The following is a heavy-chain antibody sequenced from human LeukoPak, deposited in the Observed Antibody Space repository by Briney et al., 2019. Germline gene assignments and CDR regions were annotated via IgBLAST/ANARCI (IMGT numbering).Heavy chain of an antibody. CDR2: MKQDGREK. D-gene: IGHD3-10*01. CDR3: ARGAGVFDY. Sequence: GGSLRLACAASGFSFSDYWMTWVRQAPGKGLECVANMKQDGREKWYVDSVKGRFTISRDNAKNSLYLQMNSLRAEDTAVYYCARGAGVFDYWGQGTLVTVSS. V-gene: IGHV3-7*01. J-gene: IGHJ4*02. CDR1: GFSFSDYW.